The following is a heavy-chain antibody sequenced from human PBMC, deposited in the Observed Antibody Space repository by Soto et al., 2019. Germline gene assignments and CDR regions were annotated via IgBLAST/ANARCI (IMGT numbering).Heavy chain of an antibody. D-gene: IGHD2-2*01. CDR2: IYYSGST. Sequence: PSETLSLTCTVSGGSISSGDYYWSWIRQPPGKGLEWIGYIYYSGSTYYNPSLKSRVTISVDTSKNQFSLKLSSVTAADTAVYYCARAVPAAPNWFDPWGQGTLVTVSS. CDR1: GGSISSGDYY. V-gene: IGHV4-30-4*01. J-gene: IGHJ5*02. CDR3: ARAVPAAPNWFDP.